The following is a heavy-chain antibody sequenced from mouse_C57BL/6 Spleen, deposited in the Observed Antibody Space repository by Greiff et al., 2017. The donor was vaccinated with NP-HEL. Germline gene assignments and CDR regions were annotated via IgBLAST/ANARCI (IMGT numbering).Heavy chain of an antibody. Sequence: QVQLQQPGAELVRPGTSVKLSCKASGYTFTSYWMHWVKQRPGQGLEWIGVIDPSDSYTNYNQKFKGKATLTVDTSSSTAYMQLSSLTSEDSAVYYCANYYGSSYRENYWGQGTTLTVSS. CDR1: GYTFTSYW. D-gene: IGHD1-1*01. CDR3: ANYYGSSYRENY. V-gene: IGHV1-59*01. CDR2: IDPSDSYT. J-gene: IGHJ2*01.